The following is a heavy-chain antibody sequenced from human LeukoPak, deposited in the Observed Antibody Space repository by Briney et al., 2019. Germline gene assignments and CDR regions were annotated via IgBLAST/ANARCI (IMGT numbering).Heavy chain of an antibody. CDR1: GFTFSGSA. D-gene: IGHD6-6*01. J-gene: IGHJ6*02. Sequence: GGSLRLSCAASGFTFSGSAIHWVRQASGRGLEWVGRIRSKADTAYAASVKGRFTISRDDSRNTAYLQMNSLQTEDTAVYYCARLRAARTESYFYYGMDVWGQGTTFTVSS. V-gene: IGHV3-73*01. CDR3: ARLRAARTESYFYYGMDV. CDR2: IRSKADT.